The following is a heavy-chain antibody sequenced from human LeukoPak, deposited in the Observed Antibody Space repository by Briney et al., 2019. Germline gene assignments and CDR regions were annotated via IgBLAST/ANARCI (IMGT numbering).Heavy chain of an antibody. V-gene: IGHV1-2*02. CDR1: GYTFTGYY. D-gene: IGHD3-10*01. CDR3: ARGGTGGGYFDY. Sequence: AASVKVSCKASGYTFTGYYIHWVRQAPGQGLEWMGWINPNSGGTHYAQKFQGSVTMTRDTSINTFYMELSSLRSDDTAVYSCARGGTGGGYFDYWGQGTLVTVSS. J-gene: IGHJ4*02. CDR2: INPNSGGT.